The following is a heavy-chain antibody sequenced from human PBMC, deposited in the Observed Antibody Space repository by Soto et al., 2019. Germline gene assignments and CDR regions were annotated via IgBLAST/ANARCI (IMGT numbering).Heavy chain of an antibody. CDR2: IKSGGAT. J-gene: IGHJ4*02. Sequence: EVQLVESGGGLVKPGGSLRLSCAASGFSFNYAWMNWVRQAPGKGLEWVGRIKSGGATDYAAPVTGRFTISRDDSRNTLFLRMDSLKTEDTAVYYCTTDGPVVAGVDGDCWGQGTLVTVSS. V-gene: IGHV3-15*07. CDR1: GFSFNYAW. CDR3: TTDGPVVAGVDGDC. D-gene: IGHD6-19*01.